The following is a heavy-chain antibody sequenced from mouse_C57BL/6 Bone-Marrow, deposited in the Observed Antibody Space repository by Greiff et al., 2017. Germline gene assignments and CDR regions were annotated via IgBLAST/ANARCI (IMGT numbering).Heavy chain of an antibody. CDR3: ARDYYYGSSYRYFDV. D-gene: IGHD1-1*01. CDR2: ISDGGSYT. J-gene: IGHJ1*03. CDR1: GFTFSSYA. V-gene: IGHV5-4*01. Sequence: EVQGVESGGGLVKPGGSLKLSCAASGFTFSSYAMSWVRQTPEKRLEWVATISDGGSYTYYPDNAKNNLFLQMSHLKSEDTAMYYCARDYYYGSSYRYFDVWGTGTTVTVSS.